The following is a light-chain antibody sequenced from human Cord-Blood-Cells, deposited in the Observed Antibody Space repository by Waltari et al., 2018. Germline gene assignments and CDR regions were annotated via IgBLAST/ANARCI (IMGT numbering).Light chain of an antibody. J-gene: IGLJ2*01. CDR3: CSYAGSYTLV. CDR1: SSDVGCYNY. V-gene: IGLV2-11*01. CDR2: DVS. Sequence: QSVLTQPRSVSRSPGPSVTISCTGTSSDVGCYNYVSWYQQHPGKAPKLMIYDVSKRPSGVPDRFSGSKSGNTASLTISGLQAEDEADYYCCSYAGSYTLVFGGGTKLTVL.